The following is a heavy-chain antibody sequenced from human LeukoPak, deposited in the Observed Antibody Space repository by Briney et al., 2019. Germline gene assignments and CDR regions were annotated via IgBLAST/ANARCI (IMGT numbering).Heavy chain of an antibody. J-gene: IGHJ5*02. CDR1: GFTFSSYA. D-gene: IGHD6-13*01. CDR2: ISGSGGST. CDR3: AKDGAAAGTVLGWFDP. V-gene: IGHV3-23*01. Sequence: PGGSLRLSCAASGFTFSSYAMSWVRQAPGKGLEWVSAISGSGGSTYYADSVKGRFTISRDNSKNTLYLQMNSLRAEDTAVYYCAKDGAAAGTVLGWFDPGGQGTLVTVSS.